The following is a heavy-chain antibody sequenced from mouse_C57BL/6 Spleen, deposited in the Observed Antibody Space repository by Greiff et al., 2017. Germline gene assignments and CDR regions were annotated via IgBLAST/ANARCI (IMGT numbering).Heavy chain of an antibody. Sequence: VQLQQSGPELVKPGASVKISCKASGYSFTGYYMNWVKQSPEKSLEWIGEINPSTGGTTSNQKFKAKATLTVDKSSSTAYMQLKSLTSEASAVYYGTRDWGQGSFDYWGQGTTLTVSS. CDR2: INPSTGGT. CDR1: GYSFTGYY. J-gene: IGHJ2*01. CDR3: TRDWGQGSFDY. V-gene: IGHV1-42*01.